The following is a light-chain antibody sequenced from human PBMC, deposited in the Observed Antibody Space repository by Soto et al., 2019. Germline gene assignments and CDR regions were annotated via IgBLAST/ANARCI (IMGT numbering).Light chain of an antibody. J-gene: IGKJ1*01. CDR1: QSVSSN. CDR3: QQYNNWPTWT. CDR2: GAS. V-gene: IGKV3-15*01. Sequence: EIVMTQSPATLSVSPGERATLSCRASQSVSSNFAWYQQKPGQAPRLLIYGASTRATGIPARFSGSGSETEFTLTISSLQAEDSAVYFCQQYNNWPTWTFGQGTKVDI.